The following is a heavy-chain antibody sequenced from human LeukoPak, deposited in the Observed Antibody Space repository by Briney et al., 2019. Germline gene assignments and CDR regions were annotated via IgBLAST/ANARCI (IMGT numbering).Heavy chain of an antibody. V-gene: IGHV3-33*06. J-gene: IGHJ4*02. Sequence: GGSLRLSCAASGFTFSNYGMHWVRQAPGKGLEWVAIIWYDGSNKYYADSVKGRFTISRDNSKNTLYLQMNSLRAEDTAVYYCAKDSGYGDFTTYFDYWGQGALASVSS. CDR3: AKDSGYGDFTTYFDY. CDR1: GFTFSNYG. CDR2: IWYDGSNK. D-gene: IGHD4-17*01.